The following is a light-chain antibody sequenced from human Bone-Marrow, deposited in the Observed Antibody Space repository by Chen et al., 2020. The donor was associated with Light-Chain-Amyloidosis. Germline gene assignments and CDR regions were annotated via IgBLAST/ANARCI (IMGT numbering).Light chain of an antibody. CDR3: PVWDRSSDRPV. Sequence: SYVLTQPSSVSVAPGQTATIAWGGNNIGSTSVHWYQQTPGQAPLLVVYDDSDRPSGNPERLSGSNSGNTATLTISRVEAGDEADYYCPVWDRSSDRPVFGGGTKLTVL. CDR1: NIGSTS. J-gene: IGLJ3*02. V-gene: IGLV3-21*02. CDR2: DDS.